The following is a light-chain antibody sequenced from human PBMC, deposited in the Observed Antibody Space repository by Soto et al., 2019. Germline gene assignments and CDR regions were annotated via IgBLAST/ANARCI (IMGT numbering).Light chain of an antibody. CDR3: RSDTGTRTFV. V-gene: IGLV2-14*01. J-gene: IGLJ1*01. CDR1: SSDVGGYNY. Sequence: QSALTQPASVSWSPGQSVTISCIGTSSDVGGYNYVSWYQQLPGEAPKLIIYGVTDRPSPVSNRFSGSKSGNTASLPVPGRQAEDEGDCYCRSDTGTRTFVFVSGTTVTVL. CDR2: GVT.